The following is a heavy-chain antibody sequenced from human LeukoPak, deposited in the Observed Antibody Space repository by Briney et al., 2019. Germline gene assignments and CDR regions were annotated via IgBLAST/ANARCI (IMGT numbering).Heavy chain of an antibody. CDR3: ARDHKYDSKHDY. CDR2: IYHSGST. D-gene: IGHD3-22*01. V-gene: IGHV4-38-2*02. CDR1: GASISSGLYY. Sequence: SETLSLTCTVSGASISSGLYYWNWIRQPAGKGLEWIGSIYHSGSTYYNPSLKSRVTISVDTSKNQFSLKLSSVTAADTAVYYCARDHKYDSKHDYWGQGTLVTVSS. J-gene: IGHJ4*02.